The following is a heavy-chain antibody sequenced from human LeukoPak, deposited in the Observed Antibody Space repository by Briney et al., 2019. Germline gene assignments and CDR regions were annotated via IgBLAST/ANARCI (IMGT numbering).Heavy chain of an antibody. CDR3: AKDLSGGAFDI. J-gene: IGHJ3*02. Sequence: QPGGSLRLSCAASGFTFDDYAMHWVRQAPGKGLEWVSGISWNSGSIGYADSVKGRFTISRDNSKNTLYLQMNSLRAEDTAVYYCAKDLSGGAFDIWGQGTMVTVSS. D-gene: IGHD3-16*02. CDR2: ISWNSGSI. V-gene: IGHV3-9*01. CDR1: GFTFDDYA.